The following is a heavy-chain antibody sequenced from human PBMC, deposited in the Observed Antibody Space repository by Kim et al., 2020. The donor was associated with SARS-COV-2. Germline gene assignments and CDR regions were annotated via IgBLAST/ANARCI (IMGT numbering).Heavy chain of an antibody. CDR3: ARSYYDYVWGSYRQYYFDY. Sequence: GRFTSSRDNAKNSLYLQMNSLRAEDTALYYCARSYYDYVWGSYRQYYFDYWGQGTLVTVSS. V-gene: IGHV3-20*03. D-gene: IGHD3-16*02. J-gene: IGHJ4*02.